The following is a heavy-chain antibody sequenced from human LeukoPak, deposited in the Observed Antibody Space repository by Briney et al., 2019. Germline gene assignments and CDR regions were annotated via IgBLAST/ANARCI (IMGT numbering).Heavy chain of an antibody. Sequence: GGSLRLSCAASGFTFSSYSMNWVRQAPGKGLEWVSYISSSGSTIYYADSVKGRFTISRDNAKNSLYLQMNSLRAEDTAVYYCARDDSSGYAPYYYYGMDVWGQGTTVTVSS. V-gene: IGHV3-48*04. CDR3: ARDDSSGYAPYYYYGMDV. CDR1: GFTFSSYS. D-gene: IGHD3-22*01. J-gene: IGHJ6*02. CDR2: ISSSGSTI.